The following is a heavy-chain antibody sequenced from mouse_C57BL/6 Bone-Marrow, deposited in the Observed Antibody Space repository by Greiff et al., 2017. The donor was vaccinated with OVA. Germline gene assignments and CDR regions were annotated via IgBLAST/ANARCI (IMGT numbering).Heavy chain of an antibody. Sequence: EVKLVESGGGLVQPGGSLKLSCAASGFTFSDYYMYWVRQTPEKRLEWVAYISNGGGSTYYPDTVKGRFTISRDNAKNTLYLQMSRLKSEDTAMYYCARQDDYPYAMDYWGQGTSVTVSS. D-gene: IGHD2-4*01. J-gene: IGHJ4*01. CDR1: GFTFSDYY. CDR2: ISNGGGST. CDR3: ARQDDYPYAMDY. V-gene: IGHV5-12*01.